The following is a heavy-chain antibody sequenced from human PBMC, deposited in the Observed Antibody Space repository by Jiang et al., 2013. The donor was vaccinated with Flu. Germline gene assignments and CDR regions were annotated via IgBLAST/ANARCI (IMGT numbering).Heavy chain of an antibody. D-gene: IGHD5-12*01. CDR3: ARAQKYSGFELPYFDY. J-gene: IGHJ4*02. CDR2: IYHTGSS. V-gene: IGHV4-39*07. Sequence: PGLVKPSETLSLTCTVSGGSFSSDYYYWAWIRQPPGKGMEWIGGIYHTGSSYSRPSLKSRVTISVDTPKNQFSLKLNSMTAADTAVYYCARAQKYSGFELPYFDYWGQGTLVTVSS. CDR1: GGSFSSDYYY.